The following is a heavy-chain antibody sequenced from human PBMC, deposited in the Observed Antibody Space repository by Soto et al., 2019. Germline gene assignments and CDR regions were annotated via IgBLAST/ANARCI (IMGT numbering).Heavy chain of an antibody. D-gene: IGHD6-19*01. V-gene: IGHV3-23*01. Sequence: GGSLRLSCAASGFTFSSCAMNWVRQAPEKGLEWVSTISGSGGSAYYADSVKGRFTISKGNSKNTLYLQMNSLRAEDTAVYFGAKEGRSGWYYFDYWGQGTLVTVSS. CDR3: AKEGRSGWYYFDY. CDR2: ISGSGGSA. CDR1: GFTFSSCA. J-gene: IGHJ4*02.